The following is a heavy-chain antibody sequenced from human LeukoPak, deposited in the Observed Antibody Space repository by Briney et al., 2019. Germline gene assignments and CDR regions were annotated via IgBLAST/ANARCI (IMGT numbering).Heavy chain of an antibody. CDR1: GGSISSGVYY. Sequence: PSETLSLTCTVSGGSISSGVYYWSWIRQPPGKGLEWIGRIYTSGSTNYNPSLKSRVTMSVDTSKNQFSLKLSSVTAADTAVYYCARSYSSSWDSYYYYYMDVWGKGTTVTVSS. CDR2: IYTSGST. CDR3: ARSYSSSWDSYYYYYMDV. V-gene: IGHV4-61*02. D-gene: IGHD6-13*01. J-gene: IGHJ6*03.